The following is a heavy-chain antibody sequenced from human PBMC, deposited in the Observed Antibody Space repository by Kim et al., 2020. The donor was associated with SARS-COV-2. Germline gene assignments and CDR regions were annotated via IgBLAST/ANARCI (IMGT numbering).Heavy chain of an antibody. D-gene: IGHD6-19*01. CDR3: ATGVAVAGRSSDYYYYYGMDV. J-gene: IGHJ6*02. V-gene: IGHV1-24*01. CDR2: FDPEDGET. CDR1: GYTLTELS. Sequence: ASVKVSCKVSGYTLTELSMHWVRQAPGKGLEWMGGFDPEDGETIYAQKFQGRVTMTADTSTDTAYMELSSRRSEDTAVYYCATGVAVAGRSSDYYYYYGMDVWGQGPTVTVSS.